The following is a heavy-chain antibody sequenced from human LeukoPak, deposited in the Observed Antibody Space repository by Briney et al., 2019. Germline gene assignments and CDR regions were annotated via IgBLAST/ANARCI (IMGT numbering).Heavy chain of an antibody. CDR3: AHRSYSSSSTFGS. J-gene: IGHJ4*02. D-gene: IGHD6-6*01. CDR2: IYWDDDT. V-gene: IGHV2-5*02. Sequence: LXXLALIYWDDDTRYSPSLKSRLTITKDTSKNQVVLTITNMDPVDTATYYCAHRSYSSSSTFGSWGQGTLVTVSS.